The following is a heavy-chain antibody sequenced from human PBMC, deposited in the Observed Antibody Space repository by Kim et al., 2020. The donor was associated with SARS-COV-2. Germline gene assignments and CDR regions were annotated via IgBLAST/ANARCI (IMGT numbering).Heavy chain of an antibody. D-gene: IGHD1-1*01. CDR2: IHYSGST. CDR1: GGSISSDH. Sequence: SETLSLSCIVSGGSISSDHWNWFRQPPGKTLELVGSIHYSGSTRYNPSLQSRVSISFDSSRSQFSLNLTSATPADTAMYYCARGQLAPRTWGQGLLVTVSA. V-gene: IGHV4-59*13. CDR3: ARGQLAPRT. J-gene: IGHJ5*02.